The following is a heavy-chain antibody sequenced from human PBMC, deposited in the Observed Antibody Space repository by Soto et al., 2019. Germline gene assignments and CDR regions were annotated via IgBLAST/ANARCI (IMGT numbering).Heavy chain of an antibody. CDR2: IYYSGST. V-gene: IGHV4-59*01. CDR1: GGSISSYY. CDR3: ARGYCSGGTCYRFNFDY. Sequence: SETLSLTCTVSGGSISSYYWSWIRQPPGKGLEWIGYIYYSGSTNYNPSLKSRVTISVDTSKNQFSLKLSSVTAADTAVYYCARGYCSGGTCYRFNFDYWGQGTLVTVSS. D-gene: IGHD2-15*01. J-gene: IGHJ4*02.